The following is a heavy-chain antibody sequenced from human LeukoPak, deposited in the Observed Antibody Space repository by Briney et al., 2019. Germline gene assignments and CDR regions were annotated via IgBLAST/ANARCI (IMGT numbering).Heavy chain of an antibody. CDR2: ISGPNGDT. Sequence: ASVKVSCKASGGTFSSYAISWVRQAPGQGFEWLGWISGPNGDTYYTRRFQGRFTMTPDTSTNTVYMELRSLISDDTAVYYCARRSSDDAFDIWGQGTLVTVSS. CDR3: ARRSSDDAFDI. V-gene: IGHV1-18*01. J-gene: IGHJ3*02. CDR1: GGTFSSYA.